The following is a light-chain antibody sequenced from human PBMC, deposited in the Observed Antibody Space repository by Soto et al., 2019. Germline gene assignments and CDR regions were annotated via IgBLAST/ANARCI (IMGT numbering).Light chain of an antibody. CDR2: AAS. Sequence: DIQMTQSPPSLSASVGDRVTITCRTSQSINYYLNWYQQKPGKPPKLLISAASSLESGVPSRFSGSGSGTDYTLTISRLQPEDFATYYCQRTYSIPRTFXQGTKADIK. CDR1: QSINYY. CDR3: QRTYSIPRT. V-gene: IGKV1-39*01. J-gene: IGKJ1*01.